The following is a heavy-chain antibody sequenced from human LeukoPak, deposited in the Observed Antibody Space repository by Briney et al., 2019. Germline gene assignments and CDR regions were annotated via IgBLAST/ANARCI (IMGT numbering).Heavy chain of an antibody. Sequence: GGSLRLSCAASGFTVSSNYMSWVRQAPGKGLEWVSVIYSGGSTYYADSVKGRFTISRDNSKNTVYLQMNSLRAEDTAVYYCAREGLTMVRGADVWGKGTTVTVS. CDR2: IYSGGST. V-gene: IGHV3-53*01. J-gene: IGHJ6*03. D-gene: IGHD3-10*01. CDR3: AREGLTMVRGADV. CDR1: GFTVSSNY.